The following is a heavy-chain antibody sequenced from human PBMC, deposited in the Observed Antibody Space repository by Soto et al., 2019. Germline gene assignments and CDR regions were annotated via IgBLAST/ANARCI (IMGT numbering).Heavy chain of an antibody. CDR3: ASYYYDSSGWGDAFDI. D-gene: IGHD3-22*01. CDR1: GYSFSTYW. Sequence: PGESLKISCKTSGYSFSTYWIGWVRQMPGTGLEWMGRIDPSDSYTNYSPSFQGHVTISAGKSISTAYLQWSSLKASDTAMYYCASYYYDSSGWGDAFDIWGQGTMVTVSS. CDR2: IDPSDSYT. V-gene: IGHV5-10-1*01. J-gene: IGHJ3*02.